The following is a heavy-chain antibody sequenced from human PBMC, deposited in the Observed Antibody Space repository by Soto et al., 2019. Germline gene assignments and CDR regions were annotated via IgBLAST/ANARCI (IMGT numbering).Heavy chain of an antibody. CDR1: GYTFTNYG. D-gene: IGHD7-27*01. J-gene: IGHJ6*02. CDR2: INAGNGNT. Sequence: ASVKVSCKASGYTFTNYGIHWVRHAPGQRLEWMGWINAGNGNTKYPQKFQGRVTITRDTSASTAYMELSSLRSEDTAVYYCATDKSWRHLNLGYYYYGRDGWGQGTTVTVS. CDR3: ATDKSWRHLNLGYYYYGRDG. V-gene: IGHV1-3*01.